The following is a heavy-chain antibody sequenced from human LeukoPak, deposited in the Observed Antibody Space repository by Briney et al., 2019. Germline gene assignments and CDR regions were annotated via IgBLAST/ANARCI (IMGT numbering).Heavy chain of an antibody. Sequence: ASVKVSCKASGFTFIAYYMHWVRQAPGQGLEWMGWMNPNSGNTGYAQKFQGRVTMTRNTSIGTAYMELSSLRSEDTAVYYCARAGGYCGRISCPYYFDYWGQGSLVAVSS. J-gene: IGHJ4*02. CDR2: MNPNSGNT. CDR1: GFTFIAYY. V-gene: IGHV1-8*02. D-gene: IGHD2-15*01. CDR3: ARAGGYCGRISCPYYFDY.